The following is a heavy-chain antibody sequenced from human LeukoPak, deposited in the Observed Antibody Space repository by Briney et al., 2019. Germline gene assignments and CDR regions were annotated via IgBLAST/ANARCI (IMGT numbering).Heavy chain of an antibody. D-gene: IGHD5-18*01. CDR2: ISWDGGST. CDR1: GFTFDDYT. V-gene: IGHV3-43*01. J-gene: IGHJ4*02. CDR3: AKEKEAYSYGYYFDY. Sequence: GGSLRLSCAASGFTFDDYTMHWVRQAPGKGLEWVSLISWDGGSTYYADSVKGRFTISRGNSKNSLYLQMNSLRTEDTALYYCAKEKEAYSYGYYFDYWGQGTLVTVSS.